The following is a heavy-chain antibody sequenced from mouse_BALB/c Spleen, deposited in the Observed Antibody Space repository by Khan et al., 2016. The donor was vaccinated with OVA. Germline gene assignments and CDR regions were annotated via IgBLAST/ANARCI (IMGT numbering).Heavy chain of an antibody. J-gene: IGHJ2*01. CDR1: GYTFTNYW. CDR2: IYPGGGYP. V-gene: IGHV1-63*02. Sequence: QVQLQQSGAELVRPGTSVKMSCKAAGYTFTNYWIGWVRQGPGHGLGWVGDIYPGGGYPNYTEKFRGRSTFTVDTSSSTAYMQLSSLTSEDSAFYYCARREAARATCDYFDYWGQGTTLTVSS. CDR3: ARREAARATCDYFDY. D-gene: IGHD3-1*01.